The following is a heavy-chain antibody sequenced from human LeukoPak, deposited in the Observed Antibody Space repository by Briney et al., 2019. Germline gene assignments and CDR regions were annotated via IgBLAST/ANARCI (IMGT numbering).Heavy chain of an antibody. D-gene: IGHD2-8*01. J-gene: IGHJ4*02. V-gene: IGHV4-59*08. CDR3: ASIDPSRNGYYFDY. Sequence: PSETLSLTCTVSGGSISSYYWSWIRQSPGKGLEWIGYIYYSGSTNYNPSLKSRVTISIDTSKNQFSLKLSSVTAADTAVYYCASIDPSRNGYYFDYWGQGTLVTISS. CDR1: GGSISSYY. CDR2: IYYSGST.